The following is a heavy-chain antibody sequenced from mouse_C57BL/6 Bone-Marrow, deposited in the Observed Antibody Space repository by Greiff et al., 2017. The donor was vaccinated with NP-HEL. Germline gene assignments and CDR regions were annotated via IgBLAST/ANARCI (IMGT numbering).Heavy chain of an antibody. J-gene: IGHJ2*01. D-gene: IGHD2-4*01. V-gene: IGHV1-66*01. Sequence: VKLMESGPELVKPGASVKISCKASGYSFTSYYIHWVKQRPGQGLEWIGWIYPGSGNTKYNEKFKGKATLTADTSSSTAYMQLSSLTSEDSAVYYCARNYYDYDGYYFDYWGQGTTLTVSS. CDR2: IYPGSGNT. CDR1: GYSFTSYY. CDR3: ARNYYDYDGYYFDY.